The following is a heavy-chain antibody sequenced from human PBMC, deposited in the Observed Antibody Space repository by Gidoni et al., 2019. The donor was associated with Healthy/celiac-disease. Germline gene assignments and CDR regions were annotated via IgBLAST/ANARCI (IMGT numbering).Heavy chain of an antibody. J-gene: IGHJ4*02. V-gene: IGHV5-51*01. CDR3: ARSGGYDFWSGSNDF. D-gene: IGHD3-3*01. CDR1: GYSFTSYW. Sequence: KGSGYSFTSYWIGWVRQMPGKGLEWMGIINPGDSDTRYSPSFQGQVTISADKSISTAYLQWSSLKASDTAMYYCARSGGYDFWSGSNDFWGQGTLVTVSS. CDR2: INPGDSDT.